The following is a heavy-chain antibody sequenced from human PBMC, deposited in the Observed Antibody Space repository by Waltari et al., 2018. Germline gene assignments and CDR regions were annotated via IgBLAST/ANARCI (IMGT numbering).Heavy chain of an antibody. CDR2: INHSGNT. V-gene: IGHV4-34*01. CDR1: GGSFSDYY. Sequence: QVQLQQWGAGLLKPSETLSLTCAVYGGSFSDYYWSWIRQPPGKGLEWIGEINHSGNTNYNPSLKSRVTISVDTSNNQFSLKLSSATAADTAVYYCARDPTRLRTFDYWGQGTLVTVSS. CDR3: ARDPTRLRTFDY. J-gene: IGHJ4*02. D-gene: IGHD3-16*01.